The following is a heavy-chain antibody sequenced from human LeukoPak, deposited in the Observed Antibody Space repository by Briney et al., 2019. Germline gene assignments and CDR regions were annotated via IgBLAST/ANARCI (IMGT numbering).Heavy chain of an antibody. CDR1: GGSISSYY. Sequence: SETLSLTCTVSGGSISSYYWSWIRQPPGKGLEWIGYIYYSGSTNYNPSLKSRVTISLDTSKNQFSPNLTSVTAADTAVYYCARFTPQGYGWGGYNRFDPWGQGTLVTVSS. D-gene: IGHD3-16*01. J-gene: IGHJ5*02. CDR2: IYYSGST. V-gene: IGHV4-59*01. CDR3: ARFTPQGYGWGGYNRFDP.